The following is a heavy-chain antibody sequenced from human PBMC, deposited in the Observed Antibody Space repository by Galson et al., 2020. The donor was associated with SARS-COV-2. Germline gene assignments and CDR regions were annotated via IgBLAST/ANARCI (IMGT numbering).Heavy chain of an antibody. J-gene: IGHJ2*01. CDR1: GYSVSTTNY. CDR2: VYPSGTT. Sequence: SETLSLTCTVSGYSVSTTNYWGWVRQPPGRGLEWIGSVYPSGTTYYNPPLKSRLTTPVDTSKNQFSLRLDSANAADTALYYCARQGVNMTGRVTVPGWYFDRWGRGTLDTVSS. V-gene: IGHV4-38-2*02. D-gene: IGHD2-8*01. CDR3: ARQGVNMTGRVTVPGWYFDR.